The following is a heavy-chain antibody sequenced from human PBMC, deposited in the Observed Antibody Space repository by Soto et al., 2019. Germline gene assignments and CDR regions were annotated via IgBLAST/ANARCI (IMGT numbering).Heavy chain of an antibody. CDR1: GFTFSSYA. V-gene: IGHV3-23*01. D-gene: IGHD3-10*01. CDR3: AKEVALILWFGEPPKVTDY. J-gene: IGHJ4*02. Sequence: GGSLRLSCAASGFTFSSYAMSWVRQAPGKGLEWVSAISGSGGSTYYADSVKDRFTISRDNSKNTLYLQMNSLRAEDTAVYYCAKEVALILWFGEPPKVTDYWGQGTLVTVSS. CDR2: ISGSGGST.